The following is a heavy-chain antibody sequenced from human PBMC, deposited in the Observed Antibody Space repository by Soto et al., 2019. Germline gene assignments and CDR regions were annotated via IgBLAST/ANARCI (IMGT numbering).Heavy chain of an antibody. D-gene: IGHD2-2*01. Sequence: GGSLRLSCAASGFTFTSYEMNWVRQVPGKGLMWVSRLKSDGRDTIYADSVKGRFTVSRDSAKNTLYLQMNSLRVEDTAVYYCVREMPVPIRGGYYYYSVLDAWGQGTTVTVSS. CDR2: LKSDGRDT. J-gene: IGHJ6*02. CDR1: GFTFTSYE. CDR3: VREMPVPIRGGYYYYSVLDA. V-gene: IGHV3-74*01.